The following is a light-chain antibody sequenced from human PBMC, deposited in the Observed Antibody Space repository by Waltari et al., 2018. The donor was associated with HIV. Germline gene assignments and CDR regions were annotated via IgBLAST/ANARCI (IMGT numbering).Light chain of an antibody. CDR2: AAS. CDR1: QGINSY. J-gene: IGKJ4*01. Sequence: DIQLTQSPTFLSASIGDRVNISCRATQGINSYLAWYQQKPGKAPKLLIYAASTLRGGVASRFSGSGSGTEFTLTISSLQSEDFAVYYCQQRNSYPLTFGGGTEVEIK. V-gene: IGKV1-9*01. CDR3: QQRNSYPLT.